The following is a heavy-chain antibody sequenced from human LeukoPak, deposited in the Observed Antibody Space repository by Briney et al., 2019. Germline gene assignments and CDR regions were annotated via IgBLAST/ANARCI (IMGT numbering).Heavy chain of an antibody. CDR3: ARWTGTTGLDY. V-gene: IGHV1-46*01. D-gene: IGHD1-1*01. CDR2: INPSGGST. CDR1: GYSFSSYY. Sequence: ASVKVSCKASGYSFSSYYMHWVRQAPGQRLEWMGIINPSGGSTTYAQKFRDRVTMTRDTSTTIVYMELSSLKSEDTAVYYCARWTGTTGLDYWGQGTLVTVSS. J-gene: IGHJ4*02.